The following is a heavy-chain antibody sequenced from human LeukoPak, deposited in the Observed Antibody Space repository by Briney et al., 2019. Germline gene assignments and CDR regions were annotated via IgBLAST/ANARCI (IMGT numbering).Heavy chain of an antibody. Sequence: SQTLSLTCAISGDSVSSNSAAWNWIRQSPTRGLGWLGRTYYRSKWYNDYAVSVKSRITINPDTSKNQFSLQLNSVTPEDTAVYYCAKGYCSSTSCYGSFDYWGQGTLVTVSS. D-gene: IGHD2-2*01. J-gene: IGHJ4*02. V-gene: IGHV6-1*01. CDR3: AKGYCSSTSCYGSFDY. CDR1: GDSVSSNSAA. CDR2: TYYRSKWYN.